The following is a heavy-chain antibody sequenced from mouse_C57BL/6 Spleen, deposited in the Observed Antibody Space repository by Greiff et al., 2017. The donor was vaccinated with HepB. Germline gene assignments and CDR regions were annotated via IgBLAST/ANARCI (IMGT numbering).Heavy chain of an antibody. CDR3: ARPLYDYDGYFDY. CDR2: INPNNGGT. CDR1: GYTFTDYN. Sequence: EVQLQESGPELVKPGASVKIPCKASGYTFTDYNMDWVKQSHGKSLEWIGDINPNNGGTIYNQKFKGKATLTVDKSSSTAYMELRSLTSEDTAVYYCARPLYDYDGYFDYWGQGTTLTVSS. D-gene: IGHD2-4*01. J-gene: IGHJ2*01. V-gene: IGHV1-18*01.